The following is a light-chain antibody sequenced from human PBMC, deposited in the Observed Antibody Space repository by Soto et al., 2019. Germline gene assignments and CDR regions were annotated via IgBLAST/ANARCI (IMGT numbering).Light chain of an antibody. CDR3: QQYYNWPPKYT. CDR2: GAS. Sequence: EIVMTQSPATLSVSPGERATLSCRASQSISSNLAWYQQKPGQAPSLLIYGASTRATGIPARFSGSGSGTHFTLTISSLQSEDFAVYYCQQYYNWPPKYTFGQGTKLEIK. V-gene: IGKV3-15*01. CDR1: QSISSN. J-gene: IGKJ2*01.